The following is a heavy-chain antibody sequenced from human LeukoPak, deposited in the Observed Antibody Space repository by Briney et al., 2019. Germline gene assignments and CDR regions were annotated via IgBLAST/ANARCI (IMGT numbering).Heavy chain of an antibody. D-gene: IGHD4/OR15-4a*01. CDR3: AAFYYSAFFDY. J-gene: IGHJ4*02. CDR2: ISGSNSYT. V-gene: IGHV3-11*03. CDR1: GFAFSDYY. Sequence: GGSLRLSCAASGFAFSDYYMGWIRQTPGKGLEWVSYISGSNSYTNYADSVKGRFTISRDNAKTSLYLQMNSLRAEDTAVYYCAAFYYSAFFDYWGLGTLVTVSS.